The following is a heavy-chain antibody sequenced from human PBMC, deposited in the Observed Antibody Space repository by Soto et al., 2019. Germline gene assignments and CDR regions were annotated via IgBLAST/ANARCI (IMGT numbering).Heavy chain of an antibody. Sequence: GGSLRLSCAASGFTFSSYAMHWVRQAPGKGLEWVAVISYDGSNKYYADSVKGRFTISRDNSKNTLYLQMNSLRAEDTAVYYCARDSPFYFDWLLYPVAFDIWGQGTMVTVSS. D-gene: IGHD3-9*01. V-gene: IGHV3-30-3*01. CDR3: ARDSPFYFDWLLYPVAFDI. J-gene: IGHJ3*02. CDR1: GFTFSSYA. CDR2: ISYDGSNK.